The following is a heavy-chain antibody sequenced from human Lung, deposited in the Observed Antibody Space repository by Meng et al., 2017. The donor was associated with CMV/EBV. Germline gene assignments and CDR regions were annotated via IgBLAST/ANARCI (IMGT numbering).Heavy chain of an antibody. V-gene: IGHV5-51*01. D-gene: IGHD6-13*01. CDR3: ARHYDSSWFGD. Sequence: XVSCKSSGYSFATYWIGWVRQMPGKDLEWMGMNYCGDSKTIYSPFFQGQVTISADKSISTAYLQWSSLQASDTAMYYCARHYDSSWFGDWGQGTLVTVSS. CDR2: NYCGDSKT. J-gene: IGHJ4*02. CDR1: GYSFATYW.